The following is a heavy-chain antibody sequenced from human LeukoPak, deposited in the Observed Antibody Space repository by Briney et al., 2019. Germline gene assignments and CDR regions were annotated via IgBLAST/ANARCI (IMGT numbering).Heavy chain of an antibody. D-gene: IGHD3-16*01. J-gene: IGHJ4*02. CDR1: GYSISSGYY. CDR2: INHSGST. Sequence: SVTLSLTCTVSGYSISSGYYWSWIRQPPGKGLEWIGEINHSGSTNYNPSLKSRVTMSVDTSKNQFSLKLSSVTAADTAVYYCARDLYVWGSYHNDYWGQGTLVTVSS. V-gene: IGHV4-38-2*02. CDR3: ARDLYVWGSYHNDY.